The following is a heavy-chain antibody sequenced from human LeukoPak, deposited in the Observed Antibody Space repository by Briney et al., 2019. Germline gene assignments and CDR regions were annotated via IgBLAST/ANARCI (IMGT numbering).Heavy chain of an antibody. CDR2: ITASGTYT. CDR3: AKDSYCSSTSCADY. Sequence: GGSLRLSCAASGFTFSSYAMGWVRQAPGKGLEWVSAITASGTYTNYADSLKGRFSISRDNSKNTLYLQMNSLRAEDTAVYYCAKDSYCSSTSCADYWGQGTLVTVSS. V-gene: IGHV3-23*01. CDR1: GFTFSSYA. J-gene: IGHJ4*02. D-gene: IGHD2-2*01.